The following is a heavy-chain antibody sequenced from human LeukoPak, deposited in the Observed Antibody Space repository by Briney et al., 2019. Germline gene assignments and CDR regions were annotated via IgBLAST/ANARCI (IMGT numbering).Heavy chain of an antibody. CDR3: ARGRAFGGVIEN. CDR1: GFTFSSYG. CDR2: IRYDGSNK. Sequence: PGGSLRLSCAASGFTFSSYGMHWVRQAPGKGLEWVAFIRYDGSNKYYADSVKGRFTISRDNAKNSLYLQMNSLGAEDTAVYYCARGRAFGGVIENWGQGTLVTVSS. J-gene: IGHJ4*02. D-gene: IGHD3-16*02. V-gene: IGHV3-30*02.